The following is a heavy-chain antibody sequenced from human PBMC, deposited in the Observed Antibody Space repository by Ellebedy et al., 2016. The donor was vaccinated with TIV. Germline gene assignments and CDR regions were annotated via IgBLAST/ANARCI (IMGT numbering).Heavy chain of an antibody. CDR2: IKQDGSEK. Sequence: GESLKISCAASGFTFSSYWMSWVRQAPGKGLEWVANIKQDGSEKYYVDSVKGRFSISRDNTKNSFFLQMNSLRVEDTAVYYCARDRVGWYDYWGQGTLVTVSS. D-gene: IGHD6-19*01. V-gene: IGHV3-7*03. CDR3: ARDRVGWYDY. CDR1: GFTFSSYW. J-gene: IGHJ4*02.